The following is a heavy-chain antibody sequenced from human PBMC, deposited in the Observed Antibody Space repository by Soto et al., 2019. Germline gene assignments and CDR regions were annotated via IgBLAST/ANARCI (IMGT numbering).Heavy chain of an antibody. CDR3: ARDSQWVLHDYFDY. J-gene: IGHJ4*02. Sequence: QVQLQESGPGLVKPSETLSLTCTISGGSISSYFWTWVRQPAGKGREWIGRMYSSGNTNYNPSLKSRVTMSVDRSRNQFSLELSSVTAADTAVYYCARDSQWVLHDYFDYWGQGTMVTVSS. CDR2: MYSSGNT. CDR1: GGSISSYF. V-gene: IGHV4-4*07. D-gene: IGHD1-26*01.